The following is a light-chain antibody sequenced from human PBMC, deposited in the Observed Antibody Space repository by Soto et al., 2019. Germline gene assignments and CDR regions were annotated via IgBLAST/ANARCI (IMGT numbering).Light chain of an antibody. V-gene: IGKV4-1*01. CDR3: QQYYNTPRT. Sequence: DIVMTQSPDSLAVSLGERATINCKSSQSVLLSSTNKNYLVWYQQKPGQPPKLLIYWSSARESGVPDRFSVSGSGTDFTLTISSLQAEDVAVYYCQQYYNTPRTFGQGTKVEIK. J-gene: IGKJ1*01. CDR2: WSS. CDR1: QSVLLSSTNKNY.